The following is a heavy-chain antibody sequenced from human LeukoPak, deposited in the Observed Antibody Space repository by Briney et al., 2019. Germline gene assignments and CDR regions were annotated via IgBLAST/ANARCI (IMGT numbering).Heavy chain of an antibody. V-gene: IGHV4-39*01. D-gene: IGHD3-16*01. Sequence: PSETLSRTCTVSGGSISSSSYYWGWIRQPPGTGLEWIGSIYYSGSTYYNPSLKSRVTISVDTSKNPFSLKLSSVTAADTAVYYCATVTWFNYDPHAFDIWGQGTMVTVSS. CDR2: IYYSGST. J-gene: IGHJ3*02. CDR1: GGSISSSSYY. CDR3: ATVTWFNYDPHAFDI.